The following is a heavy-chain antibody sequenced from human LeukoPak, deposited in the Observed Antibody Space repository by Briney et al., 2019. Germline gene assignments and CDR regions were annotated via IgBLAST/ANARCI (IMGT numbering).Heavy chain of an antibody. CDR3: ARDPERLWFGELSGGYYFDY. V-gene: IGHV3-30*04. D-gene: IGHD3-10*01. CDR1: GFTFSSYA. J-gene: IGHJ4*02. Sequence: PGGSLRLSCAASGFTFSSYAMHWVRQAPGKGLEWVAVISYDGSNKYYADSVKGRFTISRDNSKNTLYLQMNSLRAEDTAVYYCARDPERLWFGELSGGYYFDYWCQGTLVTVSS. CDR2: ISYDGSNK.